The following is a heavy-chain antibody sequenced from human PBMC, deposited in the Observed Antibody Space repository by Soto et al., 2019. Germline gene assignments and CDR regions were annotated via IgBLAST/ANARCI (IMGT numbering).Heavy chain of an antibody. CDR3: ARGSKDFWSGWSRYYYYGMDV. D-gene: IGHD3-3*01. CDR2: IWYDGSNK. J-gene: IGHJ6*02. Sequence: GGSLRLSCAASGFTFSSYGMHWVRQAPGKGLEWVAVIWYDGSNKYYADSVKGRFTISRDNSKNTLYLQMNSLRAEDTAVYYCARGSKDFWSGWSRYYYYGMDVWGQGTTVTVSS. CDR1: GFTFSSYG. V-gene: IGHV3-33*01.